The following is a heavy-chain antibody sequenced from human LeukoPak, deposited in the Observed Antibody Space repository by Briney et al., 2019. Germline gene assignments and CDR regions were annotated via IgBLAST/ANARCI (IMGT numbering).Heavy chain of an antibody. J-gene: IGHJ2*01. V-gene: IGHV1-2*02. CDR1: GYTITSYY. CDR2: IDPDSGGT. CDR3: ARRLPNYYFDL. D-gene: IGHD1-7*01. Sequence: ASVKVSCKASGYTITSYYMHWVRQAPGQGLEWMGWIDPDSGGTNYAQEFQGRVTMTRDTSSSTAYMELSRLRSDDTAVHYCARRLPNYYFDLWGRGTLVTVSS.